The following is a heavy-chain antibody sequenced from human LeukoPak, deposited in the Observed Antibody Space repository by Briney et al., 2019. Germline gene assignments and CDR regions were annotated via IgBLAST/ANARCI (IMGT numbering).Heavy chain of an antibody. CDR1: GGSLSSNY. V-gene: IGHV4-59*01. D-gene: IGHD2-2*03. CDR3: ARDGLSWILDS. Sequence: PSETLSLTCTVSGGSLSSNYWSWIRQPPGKGLEWIGFVYYRGATNYNPSLKSRVTISVDTSKNQFSLKLTSVTAADTAVYYCARDGLSWILDSWGQGSLVIVSS. CDR2: VYYRGAT. J-gene: IGHJ4*02.